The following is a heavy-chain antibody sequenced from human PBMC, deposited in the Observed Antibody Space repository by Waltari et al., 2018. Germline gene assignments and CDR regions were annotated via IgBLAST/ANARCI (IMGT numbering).Heavy chain of an antibody. CDR3: VRGKLGFCTGSSCHLDL. D-gene: IGHD2-8*02. J-gene: IGHJ5*02. Sequence: QVQVQESGPGLVKPSETVSLTCTVSGDSISNHFWTWIRQPPEKGLEWIGNIHYSGTTNDNPPLKSRVTISLDTSKNRLSLRLDSVTAADTALCFCVRGKLGFCTGSSCHLDLWGRGTLVTVSS. CDR1: GDSISNHF. CDR2: IHYSGTT. V-gene: IGHV4-59*11.